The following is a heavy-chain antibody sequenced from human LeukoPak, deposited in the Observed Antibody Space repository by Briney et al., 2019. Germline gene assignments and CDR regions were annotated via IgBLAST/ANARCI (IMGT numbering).Heavy chain of an antibody. CDR2: ISGSGSST. D-gene: IGHD2-15*01. J-gene: IGHJ4*02. CDR1: GFTFSNYA. V-gene: IGHV3-23*01. CDR3: VKDRGSYSYCSAGSRYGDY. Sequence: QPGGSLRLSCAASGFTFSNYAMSWVRQAPGKGLEWVSGISGSGSSTYYADSVKGRFTISRDNSKNTLYLQVNSLRAEDTALYYCVKDRGSYSYCSAGSRYGDYWGQGTLVTVPS.